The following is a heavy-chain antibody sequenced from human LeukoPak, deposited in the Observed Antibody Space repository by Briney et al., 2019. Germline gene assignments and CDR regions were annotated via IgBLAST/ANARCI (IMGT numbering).Heavy chain of an antibody. Sequence: PSQTLSLTCSVSGGSVSSGSYYWRWIRRPAGKGLEWIGRFHISGNSNYNPSLKSRVTISLDTSKNHFSLNLSSVTATDTAVYYCARLDWNYGFDYWGQGTLVTVSS. J-gene: IGHJ4*02. V-gene: IGHV4-61*02. CDR2: FHISGNS. CDR3: ARLDWNYGFDY. D-gene: IGHD1-7*01. CDR1: GGSVSSGSYY.